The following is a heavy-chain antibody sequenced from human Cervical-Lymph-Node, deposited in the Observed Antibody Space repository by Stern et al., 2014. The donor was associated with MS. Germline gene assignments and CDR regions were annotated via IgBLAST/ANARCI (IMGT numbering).Heavy chain of an antibody. V-gene: IGHV4-39*01. CDR1: GGSITSSSYY. J-gene: IGHJ4*02. CDR3: VRPDIMGTIWN. Sequence: QVQLQESGPGLVKPSETLSLTCTVSGGSITSSSYYWGWIRQPPGRGLEYIGTVYYTGSTFYDPSLKSRVTISVDPSKNKGAMNLPSVTAADTAVYYCVRPDIMGTIWNWGQGTLVTVSS. CDR2: VYYTGST. D-gene: IGHD1-26*01.